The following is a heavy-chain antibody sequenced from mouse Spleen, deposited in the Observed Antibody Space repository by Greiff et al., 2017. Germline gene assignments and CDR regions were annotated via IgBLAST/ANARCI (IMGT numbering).Heavy chain of an antibody. CDR2: ISTYYGDA. D-gene: IGHD2-1*01. J-gene: IGHJ3*01. CDR1: GYTFTDYA. CDR3: ARDGNSSFAY. Sequence: VQGVESGAELVRPGVSVKISCKGSGYTFTDYAMHWVKQSHAKSLEWIGVISTYYGDASYNQKFKGKATMTVDKSSSTAYMELARLTSEDSAIYYCARDGNSSFAYWGQGTLVTVSA. V-gene: IGHV1S137*01.